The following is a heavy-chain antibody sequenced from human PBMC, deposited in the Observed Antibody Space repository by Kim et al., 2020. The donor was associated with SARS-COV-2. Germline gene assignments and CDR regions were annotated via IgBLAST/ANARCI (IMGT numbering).Heavy chain of an antibody. Sequence: GALRLSCAASGFIFSNYGMHWIRQAPGKGLEWVAVIWKDGSKEYYADSAKGRFTVFRENSKNTLYLQMNSLRPEDTAVYHCVLGYKDSEIYWGQGTLVAVSS. V-gene: IGHV3-33*08. D-gene: IGHD2-15*01. CDR2: IWKDGSKE. J-gene: IGHJ4*02. CDR1: GFIFSNYG. CDR3: VLGYKDSEIY.